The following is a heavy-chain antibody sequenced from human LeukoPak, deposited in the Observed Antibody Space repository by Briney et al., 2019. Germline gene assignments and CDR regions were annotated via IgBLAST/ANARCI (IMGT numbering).Heavy chain of an antibody. CDR2: TYYRSKWYN. D-gene: IGHD2-15*01. Sequence: SQTLSLTCAISGDSVSSNSAAWNWIRQSPSRGLEWLGRTYYRSKWYNDYAVSVKSRITINPDTSKNQFSLHLNSVTPEDTSVYYCARHDCSGGACYYDHWGQGTLVTVSS. J-gene: IGHJ5*02. V-gene: IGHV6-1*01. CDR1: GDSVSSNSAA. CDR3: ARHDCSGGACYYDH.